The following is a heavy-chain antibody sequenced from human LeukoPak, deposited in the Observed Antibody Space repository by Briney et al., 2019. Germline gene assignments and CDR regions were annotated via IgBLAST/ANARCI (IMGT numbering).Heavy chain of an antibody. CDR3: ARLYSSSDNWFDP. J-gene: IGHJ5*02. CDR2: ISYDGSNK. D-gene: IGHD6-6*01. CDR1: GFTFRSYA. V-gene: IGHV3-30-3*01. Sequence: GGSLRLSCAASGFTFRSYAMHWVRQAPGKGLEWVGVISYDGSNKYYADSVKGRFTISRDNSKSTLYLQMNSLRAEDTAVYYCARLYSSSDNWFDPWGQGTLVTVSS.